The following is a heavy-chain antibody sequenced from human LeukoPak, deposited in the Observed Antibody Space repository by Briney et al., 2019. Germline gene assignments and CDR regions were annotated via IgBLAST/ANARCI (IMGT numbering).Heavy chain of an antibody. Sequence: SETLSLTCTVSGGSISSSSYYWGWIRQPPGKGLEWIGSIYYSGSTYYNPSLKSRVTISVDTSKNQFSLKLSSVTAADTAVYYCARVGPSSWYLQNIDYWGQGTLVTVSS. CDR2: IYYSGST. J-gene: IGHJ4*02. D-gene: IGHD6-13*01. CDR3: ARVGPSSWYLQNIDY. CDR1: GGSISSSSYY. V-gene: IGHV4-39*07.